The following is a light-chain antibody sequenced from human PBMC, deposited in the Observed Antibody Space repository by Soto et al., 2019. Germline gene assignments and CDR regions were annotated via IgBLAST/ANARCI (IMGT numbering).Light chain of an antibody. CDR1: TSNIGSNY. V-gene: IGLV1-47*01. Sequence: QSVLTQPPSASGTPGQGVTISCSGSTSNIGSNYVYWYQQLPGTAPKLLIYRNNQRPSGVPDRFSGSKSGTSASLAISGLLSDDEADYFCATLDDSLNGFYVFGTGTKLTVL. J-gene: IGLJ1*01. CDR2: RNN. CDR3: ATLDDSLNGFYV.